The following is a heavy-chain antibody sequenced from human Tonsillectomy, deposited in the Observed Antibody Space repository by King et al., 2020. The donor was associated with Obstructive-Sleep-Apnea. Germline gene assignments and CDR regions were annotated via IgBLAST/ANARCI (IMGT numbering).Heavy chain of an antibody. J-gene: IGHJ3*02. D-gene: IGHD3-16*01. Sequence: VQLVESGGGLVQPGRSLRLSCATSGFSFDDYAMHWVRQAPGKGLEWVSGINWNSGYIAYADSVKGRFTISRDNAKNSLSLQMNSLRAEDTALYYCVKDRAGGVPDAFDIWGQGTMVTVSP. CDR2: INWNSGYI. CDR1: GFSFDDYA. CDR3: VKDRAGGVPDAFDI. V-gene: IGHV3-9*01.